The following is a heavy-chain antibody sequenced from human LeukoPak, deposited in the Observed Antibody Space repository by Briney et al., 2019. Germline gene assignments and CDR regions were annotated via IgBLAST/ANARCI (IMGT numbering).Heavy chain of an antibody. Sequence: ASVRISCKASSFTSSIYGISWLRQAPGQGLEWMGWINTNTGNPTYAQGFTGRFVFSLDTSVSTAYLQISSLKAEDTAVYYCARRARGSSGWYSLLGYWGQGTLVTVSS. CDR1: SFTSSIYG. CDR2: INTNTGNP. V-gene: IGHV7-4-1*02. J-gene: IGHJ4*02. D-gene: IGHD6-19*01. CDR3: ARRARGSSGWYSLLGY.